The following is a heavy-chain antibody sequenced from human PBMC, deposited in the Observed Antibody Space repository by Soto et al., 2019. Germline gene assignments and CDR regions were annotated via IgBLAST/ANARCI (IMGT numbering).Heavy chain of an antibody. CDR2: IYYSGST. J-gene: IGHJ6*02. CDR3: ARDYSSSWNYYGMDV. D-gene: IGHD6-13*01. V-gene: IGHV4-59*01. Sequence: TSETLSLTCTVSGGSISRYYWSWIRQPPGKGLEWIGYIYYSGSTNYNPSLKSRVTISVDTSKNQFSLKLSSVTAADTAVYYCARDYSSSWNYYGMDVWGQGTTVTVSS. CDR1: GGSISRYY.